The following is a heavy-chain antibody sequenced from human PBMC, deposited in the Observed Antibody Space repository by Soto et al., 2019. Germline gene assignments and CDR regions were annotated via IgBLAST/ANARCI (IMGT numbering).Heavy chain of an antibody. V-gene: IGHV3-7*01. D-gene: IGHD3-16*02. Sequence: EVQLVESGGGLVQPGGSLRLSCAASGFTFSSYWMSWVRQAPGKGLEWVANIKQDGSEKYYVDSVKGRFTIPRDNAKNSLYLQMNSLRAEDTAVYYCARDIKDYDYIWGSYRLEAFDIWGQGTMVTVSS. CDR1: GFTFSSYW. CDR3: ARDIKDYDYIWGSYRLEAFDI. CDR2: IKQDGSEK. J-gene: IGHJ3*02.